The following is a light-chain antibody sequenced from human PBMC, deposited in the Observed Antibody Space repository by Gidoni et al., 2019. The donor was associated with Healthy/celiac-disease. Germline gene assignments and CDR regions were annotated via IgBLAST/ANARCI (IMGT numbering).Light chain of an antibody. CDR3: QAWDSSTGVV. Sequence: SYALTHPPSVSVSPGQTASITCSGDKLGDKYACWYQQKPGQSPVLVIYQDSKRPSGIHERFSGANSGNTATLTISGTQAMDEADYYCQAWDSSTGVVFGGGTKLTVL. CDR2: QDS. CDR1: KLGDKY. J-gene: IGLJ2*01. V-gene: IGLV3-1*01.